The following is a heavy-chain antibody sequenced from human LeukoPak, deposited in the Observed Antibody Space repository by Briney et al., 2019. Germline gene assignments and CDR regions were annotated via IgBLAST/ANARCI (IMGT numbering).Heavy chain of an antibody. CDR2: INHNGNVN. CDR3: VRGGGLDV. CDR1: GFTFSSYW. V-gene: IGHV3-7*03. Sequence: GGSLRLSCAASGFTFSSYWMNWARQAPGKGLEWVASINHNGNVNYYVDSVKGRFTISRDNAKNSLYLQMSNLRAEDTAVYFCVRGGGLDVWGQGATVTVSS. J-gene: IGHJ6*02. D-gene: IGHD3-16*01.